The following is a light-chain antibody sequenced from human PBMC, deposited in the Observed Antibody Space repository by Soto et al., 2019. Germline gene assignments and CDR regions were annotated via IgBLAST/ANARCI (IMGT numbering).Light chain of an antibody. J-gene: IGKJ1*01. CDR2: WAS. Sequence: DFVMTQSPDSLAVSLGERATINCKSSQSVLYRSNNNNYLSWYQQKPGQPPKLLISWASTRESGVPDRFSGSGSGTDFTLTISSLQAEDVAIYYCHKYLDAPWTFGQGTKVEIK. CDR3: HKYLDAPWT. CDR1: QSVLYRSNNNNY. V-gene: IGKV4-1*01.